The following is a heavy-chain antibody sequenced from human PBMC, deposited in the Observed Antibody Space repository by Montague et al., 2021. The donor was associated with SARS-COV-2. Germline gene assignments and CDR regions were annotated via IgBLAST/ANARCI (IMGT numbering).Heavy chain of an antibody. D-gene: IGHD3-10*01. Sequence: SETLSLTCAVHGGSFSTYSWNWIRQPPGKGLEWIGEIHHGGSTNSTPSLTLQVTISADTSTHQFSLKLTSVAASDTAVYYCARLGDGVVPSPILGVGPYYSCYYMDVWGKGTTVTVSS. CDR3: ARLGDGVVPSPILGVGPYYSCYYMDV. CDR1: GGSFSTYS. V-gene: IGHV4-34*01. CDR2: IHHGGST. J-gene: IGHJ6*03.